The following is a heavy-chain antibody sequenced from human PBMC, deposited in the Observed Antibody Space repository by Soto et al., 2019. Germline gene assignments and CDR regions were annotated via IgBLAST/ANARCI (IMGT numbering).Heavy chain of an antibody. J-gene: IGHJ4*02. CDR2: IYWDDDK. D-gene: IGHD3-9*01. Sequence: QITLKESGPPLVKPTQTLTLTCTFSGFSLSTSGVGVSWIRQPPGKALEWLALIYWDDDKRYSPSLKSRLTITNDTSKNLLVLTMTNMDPVDTAIYYCAHIYADYDILTGYGFSFDYWGQGTLVTVSS. V-gene: IGHV2-5*02. CDR1: GFSLSTSGVG. CDR3: AHIYADYDILTGYGFSFDY.